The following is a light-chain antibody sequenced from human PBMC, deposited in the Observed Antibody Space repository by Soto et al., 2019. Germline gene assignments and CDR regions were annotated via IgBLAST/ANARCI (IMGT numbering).Light chain of an antibody. J-gene: IGKJ4*01. Sequence: EGVMTQSPSTVSVSPGERASLSCRASQSVSSNLAWYQQKPGQAPRLLIYGASTRATGIPARFSGSGSGTEFTLTINGLQSEDFAVYYCQQYNNWTPLTFGGGTKVDIK. CDR1: QSVSSN. V-gene: IGKV3-15*01. CDR2: GAS. CDR3: QQYNNWTPLT.